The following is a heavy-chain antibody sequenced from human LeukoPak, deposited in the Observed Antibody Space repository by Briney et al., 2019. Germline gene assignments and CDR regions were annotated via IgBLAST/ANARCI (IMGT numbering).Heavy chain of an antibody. V-gene: IGHV3-53*01. CDR2: IYRGGDT. Sequence: GGSLRLSCAASGFAVSSNYMSWVRQAPGKGLEWVSVIYRGGDTYYADSVKGRFTISRDNSKNTLYLQMNSLRAEDTAMYYCARDSDCSGGSCDGYWGQGTLVTVSS. CDR3: ARDSDCSGGSCDGY. J-gene: IGHJ4*02. D-gene: IGHD2-15*01. CDR1: GFAVSSNY.